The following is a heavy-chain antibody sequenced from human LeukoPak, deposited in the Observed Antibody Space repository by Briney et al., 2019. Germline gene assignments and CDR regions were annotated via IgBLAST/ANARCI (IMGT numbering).Heavy chain of an antibody. CDR1: GDSVSTSSFY. CDR2: VFFNGRA. J-gene: IGHJ4*02. V-gene: IGHV4-39*07. D-gene: IGHD4-11*01. Sequence: SETLSLTCTVSGDSVSTSSFYWGWIRQPPGKGLEWIGGVFFNGRASYNPSLKSRVSMSIDTSKNQFSLMLTSVTAADKAVYYCARDNDYSDSYFDFWGQGTLVTVSS. CDR3: ARDNDYSDSYFDF.